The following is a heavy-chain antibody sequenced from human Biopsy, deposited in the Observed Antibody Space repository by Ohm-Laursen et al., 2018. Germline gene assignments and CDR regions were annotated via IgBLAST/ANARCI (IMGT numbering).Heavy chain of an antibody. Sequence: SVKVSCKVSGGTFTNYAISWVRQASGQGLEWMGGIIPIFGTANYAQKFQGRVTITADESTSTAYMELSSLRSDDTAVYYRARDALGGGSYRFFYWGQGSLVTVSS. CDR3: ARDALGGGSYRFFY. J-gene: IGHJ4*02. D-gene: IGHD1-26*01. CDR1: GGTFTNYA. V-gene: IGHV1-69*13. CDR2: IIPIFGTA.